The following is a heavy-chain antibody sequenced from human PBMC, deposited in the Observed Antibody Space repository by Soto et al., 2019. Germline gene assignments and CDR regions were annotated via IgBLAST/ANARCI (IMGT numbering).Heavy chain of an antibody. V-gene: IGHV3-74*01. CDR1: GFTFSSHW. J-gene: IGHJ4*02. CDR3: ARDSSWTGYSAQFDS. D-gene: IGHD3-9*01. CDR2: INSDGRST. Sequence: EVQLVESGGGLVQPGGSLRLSCAASGFTFSSHWMHWVRHAPGKGLVWVSRINSDGRSTTNADSVKGRFTISRDNARNTLYLHMNSLRAEDTAVYYCARDSSWTGYSAQFDSWGQGTLVTVAS.